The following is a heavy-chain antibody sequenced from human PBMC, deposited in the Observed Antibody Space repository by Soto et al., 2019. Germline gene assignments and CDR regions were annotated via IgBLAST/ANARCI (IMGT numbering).Heavy chain of an antibody. J-gene: IGHJ6*02. CDR2: IKQDGSEK. CDR1: GFTFSSYW. Sequence: ESGGGLVQPGGSLRLSCAASGFTFSSYWMSWVRQAPGKGLEWVANIKQDGSEKYYVDSVKGRFTISRDNAKNSLYLQMNSLRAEDTAVYYCARFQEVYYYYYGMDVWGQGTTVTVSS. V-gene: IGHV3-7*05. CDR3: ARFQEVYYYYYGMDV.